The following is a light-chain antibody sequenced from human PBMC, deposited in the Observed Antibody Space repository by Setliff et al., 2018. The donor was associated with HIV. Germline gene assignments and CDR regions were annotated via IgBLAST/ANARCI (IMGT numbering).Light chain of an antibody. Sequence: NFMLTQRHSVSESPGKTVTVSCTRSSGSIAGNYVQWYQHRPDSSPTTVIREDKERPSGVPDRFSGSIDRSTNSASLTISGLRTEDEADYYCQSYDGSTWVFGGVTKVTVL. CDR1: SGSIAGNY. V-gene: IGLV6-57*01. CDR2: EDK. J-gene: IGLJ3*02. CDR3: QSYDGSTWV.